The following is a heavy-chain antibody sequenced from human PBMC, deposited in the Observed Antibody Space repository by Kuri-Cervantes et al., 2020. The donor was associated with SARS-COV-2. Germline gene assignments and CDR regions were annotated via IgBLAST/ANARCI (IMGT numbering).Heavy chain of an antibody. Sequence: SEILSLTCAVYGGSFSGYYWSWIRQPPGKGLEWIGEINHSGSTNYNPSLKSRVTISVDTSKNQFSLKLSSVTAADTAVYYCARARIYCSSTSCRPMAFDIWGQGTMVTDSS. V-gene: IGHV4-34*01. CDR1: GGSFSGYY. J-gene: IGHJ3*02. D-gene: IGHD2-2*01. CDR2: INHSGST. CDR3: ARARIYCSSTSCRPMAFDI.